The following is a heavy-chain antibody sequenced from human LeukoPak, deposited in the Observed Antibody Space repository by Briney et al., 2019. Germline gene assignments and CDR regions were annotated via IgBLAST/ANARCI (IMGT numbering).Heavy chain of an antibody. D-gene: IGHD3-22*01. CDR2: IGGYNGNT. CDR3: ARASRVYYDSSGYYPKDDAFDI. CDR1: GYRFTSYG. V-gene: IGHV1-18*01. J-gene: IGHJ3*02. Sequence: ASVKVSCRASGYRFTSYGISWVRQAPGQGLEWMGWIGGYNGNTNYEQKIQGRVTMTTDTSTSTAYMEVRSLRSDDTAVYYCARASRVYYDSSGYYPKDDAFDIWGQGTMVTVSS.